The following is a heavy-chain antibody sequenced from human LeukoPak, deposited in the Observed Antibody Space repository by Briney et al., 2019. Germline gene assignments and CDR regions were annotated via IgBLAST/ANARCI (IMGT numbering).Heavy chain of an antibody. D-gene: IGHD6-6*01. CDR2: MNPNSGNT. CDR3: ARGRSSSLYYYYYYMGV. V-gene: IGHV1-8*01. Sequence: ASVKVSCKASGYTFTSYDINWVRQATGQGLEWMGWMNPNSGNTGYAQKFQGRVTMTRNTSISTAYMELSSLRSEDTAVYYCARGRSSSLYYYYYYMGVWGKGTTVTVSS. CDR1: GYTFTSYD. J-gene: IGHJ6*03.